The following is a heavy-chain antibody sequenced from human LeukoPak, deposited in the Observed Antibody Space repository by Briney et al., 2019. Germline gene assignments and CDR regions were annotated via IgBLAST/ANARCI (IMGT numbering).Heavy chain of an antibody. CDR3: AVARRDDYEDYGGLNWFDP. V-gene: IGHV1-2*02. Sequence: ASVKVSCKASGYTFTGYYMHWVRQAPGQGLEWMGWINPNSGGTKYAQKFQGRVTMTRDTSISTAYMELSRLRSDDTAVYYCAVARRDDYEDYGGLNWFDPWGQGTLVTVSS. CDR2: INPNSGGT. J-gene: IGHJ5*02. CDR1: GYTFTGYY. D-gene: IGHD4-17*01.